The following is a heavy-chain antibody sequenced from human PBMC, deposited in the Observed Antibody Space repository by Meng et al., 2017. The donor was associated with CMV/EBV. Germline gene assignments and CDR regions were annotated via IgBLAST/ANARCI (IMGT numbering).Heavy chain of an antibody. CDR3: ARDPAYRCGGDCYYYYGMDV. D-gene: IGHD2-21*01. J-gene: IGHJ6*02. CDR1: GFTFSDYY. Sequence: GGSLRLSCAASGFTFSDYYMSWIRQAPGKGLEWVSYISSSGSTIYYADSVKGRFTISRDNAKNSLYLQMNSLRAEDTAVYYCARDPAYRCGGDCYYYYGMDVWGQGTTVTVS. V-gene: IGHV3-11*01. CDR2: ISSSGSTI.